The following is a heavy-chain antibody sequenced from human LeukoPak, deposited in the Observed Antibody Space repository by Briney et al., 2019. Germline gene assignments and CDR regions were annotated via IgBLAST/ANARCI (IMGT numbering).Heavy chain of an antibody. CDR2: ISWNSGSI. CDR1: GFAFDDYA. J-gene: IGHJ3*02. CDR3: AKVTKDGYDSWAFDI. D-gene: IGHD5-12*01. Sequence: GGSLRLSCAASGFAFDDYAMHWVRQAPGKGLEWVSGISWNSGSIGYADSVKGRFTISRDNAKNSLYLQMNSLRAEDTALYYCAKVTKDGYDSWAFDIWGQGTMVTVSS. V-gene: IGHV3-9*01.